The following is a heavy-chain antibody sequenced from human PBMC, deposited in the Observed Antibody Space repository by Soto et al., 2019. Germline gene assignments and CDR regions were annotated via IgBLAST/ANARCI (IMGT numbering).Heavy chain of an antibody. CDR1: GYTFTSYD. D-gene: IGHD2-15*01. Sequence: ASVKVSCKASGYTFTSYDINWVRQATGQGLEWMGWMNPNSGNTGYAQKFQGRVTMTRNTSISTAYMELSSLRSEDTAVYYCARGVAESRWFDPWGQGXLVTVSS. J-gene: IGHJ5*02. CDR2: MNPNSGNT. V-gene: IGHV1-8*01. CDR3: ARGVAESRWFDP.